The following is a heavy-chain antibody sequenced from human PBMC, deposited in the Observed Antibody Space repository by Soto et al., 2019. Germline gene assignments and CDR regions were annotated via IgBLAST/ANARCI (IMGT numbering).Heavy chain of an antibody. CDR1: GFTFSSNA. D-gene: IGHD6-19*01. V-gene: IGHV3-23*01. CDR3: AKSVGSGWSKSDY. J-gene: IGHJ4*02. CDR2: ITSTGGST. Sequence: EVQLLESGGGLVQPGGSLRLSCAASGFTFSSNAMSWVRQTQGKGLEWVSAITSTGGSTYYADSVKGRFTISRDNSKNTLFLQMNSLRAEDTAIYYCAKSVGSGWSKSDYWGQGTLVTVSS.